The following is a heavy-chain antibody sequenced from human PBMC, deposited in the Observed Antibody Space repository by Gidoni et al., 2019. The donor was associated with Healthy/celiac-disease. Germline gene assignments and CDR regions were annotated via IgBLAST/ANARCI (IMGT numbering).Heavy chain of an antibody. CDR3: ARETYYYGSGNRPGTSRDGAPGYQTDYYYYYGMDV. V-gene: IGHV1-69*01. J-gene: IGHJ6*02. CDR1: GGTFSSYA. Sequence: EVKKPGSSVKVSCKASGGTFSSYAISWVRQAPGQGLEWMGGIIPIFGTANYAQKFQGRVTITADESTSTAYMELSSLRSEDTAVYYCARETYYYGSGNRPGTSRDGAPGYQTDYYYYYGMDVWGQGTTVTVSS. D-gene: IGHD3-10*01. CDR2: IIPIFGTA.